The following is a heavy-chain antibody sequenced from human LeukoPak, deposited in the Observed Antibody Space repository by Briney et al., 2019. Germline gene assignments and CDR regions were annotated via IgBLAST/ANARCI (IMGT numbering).Heavy chain of an antibody. CDR1: GFTIMNSA. CDR3: ARDGGVWIQLWTTKGGYFDY. CDR2: INGTAIDT. V-gene: IGHV3-23*01. J-gene: IGHJ4*02. D-gene: IGHD5-18*01. Sequence: PGGSLRLSCAASGFTIMNSAMNWVRQAPGKGLEWVSAINGTAIDTDYADSVKGRFTISRDYSKNTLYLQMNSLRAEDTAVYYCARDGGVWIQLWTTKGGYFDYWGQGTLVTVSS.